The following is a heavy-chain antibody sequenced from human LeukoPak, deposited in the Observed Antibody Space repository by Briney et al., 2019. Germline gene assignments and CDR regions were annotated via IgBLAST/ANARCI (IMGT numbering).Heavy chain of an antibody. CDR3: ARLGYCSGGSCAYCYYGMDV. J-gene: IGHJ6*02. D-gene: IGHD2-15*01. Sequence: ASVKVSCKAYGYTFTSYGISWVRQAPGQGLEWMGWISAYNGNTNYAQKLQGRVTMTTDTSTSTAYMELRSLRSDDTAVYYCARLGYCSGGSCAYCYYGMDVWGQGTTVTVSS. V-gene: IGHV1-18*01. CDR2: ISAYNGNT. CDR1: GYTFTSYG.